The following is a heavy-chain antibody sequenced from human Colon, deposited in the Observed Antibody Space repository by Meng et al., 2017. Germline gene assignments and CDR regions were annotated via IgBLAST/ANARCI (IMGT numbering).Heavy chain of an antibody. J-gene: IGHJ4*02. D-gene: IGHD4-17*01. V-gene: IGHV4-31*03. CDR2: MSDSGTT. CDR1: GGSIKSGGYH. Sequence: QVHLHDSGPELVRPPDDLSLVCTVSGGSIKSGGYHWSWVRQHPGKGLEYIGFMSDSGTTDYNPSLRSRVSISEIGSSKNQFSLTLRSVTAADTATYFCARDTLYGTDYWGQEVLVTVSS. CDR3: ARDTLYGTDY.